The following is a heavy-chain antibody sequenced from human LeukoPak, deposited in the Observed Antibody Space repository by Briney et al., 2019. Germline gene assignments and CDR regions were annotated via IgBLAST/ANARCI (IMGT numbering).Heavy chain of an antibody. D-gene: IGHD2-8*01. J-gene: IGHJ3*02. CDR2: ISAYNGNT. V-gene: IGHV1-18*01. CDR3: ARVSMVWDAFDI. Sequence: ASVKVSRKASGYTFTSYGISWVRQAPGQGLEWMGWISAYNGNTNYAQKLQGRVTMTTDTSTGTAYMELRSLRSDDTAVYYCARVSMVWDAFDIWGQGTMVTVSS. CDR1: GYTFTSYG.